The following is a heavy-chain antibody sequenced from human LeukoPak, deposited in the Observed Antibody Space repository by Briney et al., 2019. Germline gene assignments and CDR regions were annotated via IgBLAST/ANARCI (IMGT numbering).Heavy chain of an antibody. Sequence: ASVKVACKAYGYTFTSYGISWVRQAPGQGLEWMGWISAYNGNTNYAQKIQGRVTMTTDTSTSTAYMELRSLRSDDTAVYYCARNSPYAAAGDPFDYWGQGTLVTVSS. V-gene: IGHV1-18*01. CDR3: ARNSPYAAAGDPFDY. D-gene: IGHD6-13*01. CDR1: GYTFTSYG. J-gene: IGHJ4*02. CDR2: ISAYNGNT.